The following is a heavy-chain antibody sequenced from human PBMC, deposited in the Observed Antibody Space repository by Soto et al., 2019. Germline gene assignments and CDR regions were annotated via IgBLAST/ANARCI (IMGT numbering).Heavy chain of an antibody. CDR3: AEAGLTTDY. Sequence: QVRLVESGGGVVQPGRSLRLSCAASGFTFSSYAMHWVRQAPGKGLEWVAVISYDGSNKYYADSVKGRFTISSDNSKNTLYLQMNSLRAEDTAVYYCAEAGLTTDYWGQGTLVTVSS. CDR1: GFTFSSYA. CDR2: ISYDGSNK. D-gene: IGHD6-19*01. J-gene: IGHJ4*02. V-gene: IGHV3-30-3*01.